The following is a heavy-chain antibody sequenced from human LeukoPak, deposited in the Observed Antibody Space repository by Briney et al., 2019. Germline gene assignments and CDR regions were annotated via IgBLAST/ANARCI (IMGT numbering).Heavy chain of an antibody. Sequence: GGSLRLSCAASGFTFSSYAMSWVRQAPGKGLEWVSGISGGGSSTYDADSVMGRFTISRDNSKNTLCLQMNSLRAEDTAVYYCAKDGTSGWYVGNWFDPWGQGTLVTVSS. D-gene: IGHD6-19*01. V-gene: IGHV3-23*01. CDR2: ISGGGSST. J-gene: IGHJ5*02. CDR1: GFTFSSYA. CDR3: AKDGTSGWYVGNWFDP.